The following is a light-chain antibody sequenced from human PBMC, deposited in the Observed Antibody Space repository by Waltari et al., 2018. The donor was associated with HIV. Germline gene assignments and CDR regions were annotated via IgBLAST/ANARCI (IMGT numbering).Light chain of an antibody. Sequence: QSVVTQPPSASETAGQRVTISCAGGDSNVRNNFVYWYQQLPGTAPKILIYGDNQRPSGVPDRFVGSKSGTSASLAIGGLRSEDEADYYCATWDDSLKTVLFGGGTKVTLL. CDR1: DSNVRNNF. V-gene: IGLV1-47*01. CDR3: ATWDDSLKTVL. CDR2: GDN. J-gene: IGLJ2*01.